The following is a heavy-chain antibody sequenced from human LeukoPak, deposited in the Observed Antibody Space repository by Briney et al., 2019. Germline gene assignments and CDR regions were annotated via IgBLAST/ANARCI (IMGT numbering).Heavy chain of an antibody. D-gene: IGHD1-1*01. V-gene: IGHV5-51*01. CDR3: ARQGWNLDDAFDI. Sequence: GASLQISCKGSGYSFTSYWIGWVRQMPGKGLEWMGIIYPGDSDTRYSPSFQGQVTISADKSISTAYLQWSSLKASDTAMYYCARQGWNLDDAFDIWGQGTMVTVSS. CDR2: IYPGDSDT. J-gene: IGHJ3*02. CDR1: GYSFTSYW.